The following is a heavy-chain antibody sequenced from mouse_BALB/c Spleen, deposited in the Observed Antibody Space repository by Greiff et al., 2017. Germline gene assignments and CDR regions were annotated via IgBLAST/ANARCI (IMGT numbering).Heavy chain of an antibody. D-gene: IGHD2-1*01. V-gene: IGHV5-9-4*01. J-gene: IGHJ3*01. Sequence: EVQRVESGGGLVKPGGSLKLSCAASGFTFSSYAMSWVRQSPEKRLEWVAEISSGGSYTYYPDTVTGRFTISRDNAKNTLYLEMSSLRSEDTAMYYCAREGYGNETWFAYWGQGTLVTVSA. CDR1: GFTFSSYA. CDR3: AREGYGNETWFAY. CDR2: ISSGGSYT.